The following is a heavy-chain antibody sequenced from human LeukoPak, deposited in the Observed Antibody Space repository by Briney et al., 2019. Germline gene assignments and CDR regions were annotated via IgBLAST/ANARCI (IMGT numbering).Heavy chain of an antibody. CDR1: GFTFSSYG. CDR2: IWYDGSNK. V-gene: IGHV3-33*01. CDR3: ARCYYDSSGYYPNYYYYMDV. J-gene: IGHJ6*03. Sequence: PGRSLRLSCAASGFTFSSYGMHWVRQAPGKGLEWVAVIWYDGSNKYYADSVKGRFTISRDNSKNTLYLQMNSLRAEDTAVYYCARCYYDSSGYYPNYYYYMDVWGKGTTVTVSS. D-gene: IGHD3-22*01.